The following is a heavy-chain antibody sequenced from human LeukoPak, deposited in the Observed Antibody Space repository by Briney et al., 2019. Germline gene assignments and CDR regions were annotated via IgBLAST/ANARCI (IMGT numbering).Heavy chain of an antibody. Sequence: GGSLRLSCAASGFTFSSYAMSWVRQAPGKGLEWVSAISGSGGSTYYADSVKGRFTISRDNSKNTLYLQMNSLRAEDTAVYYCARLEDLNDYIDYWGQGTLVTVSS. CDR1: GFTFSSYA. CDR2: ISGSGGST. CDR3: ARLEDLNDYIDY. V-gene: IGHV3-23*01. J-gene: IGHJ4*02. D-gene: IGHD1-1*01.